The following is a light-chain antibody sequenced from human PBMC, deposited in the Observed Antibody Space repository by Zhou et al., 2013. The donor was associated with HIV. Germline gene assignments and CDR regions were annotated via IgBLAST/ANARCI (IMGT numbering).Light chain of an antibody. CDR3: QFRNT. Sequence: EIVLTQSPVTLSLSPGERATLSCRASQSVSSYLAWYRQNPGQAPRLLIYDASDRAAGVPARFSGGGSGTDFTLTISSLEPEDFAVYYCQFRNTLGQGTKLEIK. CDR2: DAS. V-gene: IGKV3-11*01. CDR1: QSVSSY. J-gene: IGKJ2*01.